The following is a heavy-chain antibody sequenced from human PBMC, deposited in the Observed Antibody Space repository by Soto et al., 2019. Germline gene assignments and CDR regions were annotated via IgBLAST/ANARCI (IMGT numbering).Heavy chain of an antibody. CDR1: GEAFSEYF. Sequence: LETLTISCADYGEAFSEYFGSWIRQPPGKGLEWIGEINHSGSTNYNPSLKSRVTISVATSKNQFSLKLSSVTAADTAVFYCERGRWLRQSFDYWGQGIMVT. D-gene: IGHD5-12*01. V-gene: IGHV4-34*01. J-gene: IGHJ4*02. CDR2: INHSGST. CDR3: ERGRWLRQSFDY.